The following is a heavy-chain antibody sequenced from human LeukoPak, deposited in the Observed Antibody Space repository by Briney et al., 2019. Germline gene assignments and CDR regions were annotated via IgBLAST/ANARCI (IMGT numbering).Heavy chain of an antibody. D-gene: IGHD3-22*01. CDR2: IYYSGTT. J-gene: IGHJ4*02. V-gene: IGHV4-39*01. Sequence: SETLSLTCTVSGGSISSSSYYWGWIRQPPGKGLEWIASIYYSGTTYYNPSLKSRVTISADTSKNQFSLKLSSVTAADTAVYYCTSRGWIVGLVDYWGQGTLVTVSS. CDR3: TSRGWIVGLVDY. CDR1: GGSISSSSYY.